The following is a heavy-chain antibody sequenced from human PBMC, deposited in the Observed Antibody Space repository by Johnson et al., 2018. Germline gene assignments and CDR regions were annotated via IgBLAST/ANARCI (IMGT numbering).Heavy chain of an antibody. V-gene: IGHV3-9*01. CDR1: GFTFDDYA. J-gene: IGHJ6*02. Sequence: VQLVQSGGGLVQPGRSLRLSCAASGFTFDDYAMHWVRQAPGKGLEWVSGISWNSGSIGYADSVKGRFTIPRDNAKNSLYLQMNSLRAEDTALYYCGKDLLISGDYVWGNLYGMDVWGQGTTVTVSS. CDR3: GKDLLISGDYVWGNLYGMDV. CDR2: ISWNSGSI. D-gene: IGHD3-16*01.